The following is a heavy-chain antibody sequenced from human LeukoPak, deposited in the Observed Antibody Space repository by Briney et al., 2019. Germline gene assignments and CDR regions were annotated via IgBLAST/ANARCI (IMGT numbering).Heavy chain of an antibody. V-gene: IGHV3-23*01. CDR2: IRGLDGTT. CDR3: AKEHSGSYPDPNRENWFDP. J-gene: IGHJ5*02. Sequence: GGSLRLSCAASGFTLGSYAMSWVRQAPGKGLEWVSSIRGLDGTTFYAVSVKGRFTISRDSSKNTLYLQMNSLRAEDTAVYYCAKEHSGSYPDPNRENWFDPWGQGTLVTVSS. D-gene: IGHD3-10*01. CDR1: GFTLGSYA.